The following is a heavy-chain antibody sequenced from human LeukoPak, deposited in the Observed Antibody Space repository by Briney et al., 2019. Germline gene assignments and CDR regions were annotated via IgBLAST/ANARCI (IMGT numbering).Heavy chain of an antibody. J-gene: IGHJ3*02. D-gene: IGHD1-26*01. CDR2: IYGGDSDT. CDR3: VRTVGASDHAFEI. CDR1: GYIFSNYW. Sequence: GESLKISCKGSGYIFSNYWVAWVRQMPGKGLEWMGIIYGGDSDTRYSPSIQGQVTISVDKSIRTTYLQWSSLRASDTGMYYCVRTVGASDHAFEIWGQGSMVIVSS. V-gene: IGHV5-51*01.